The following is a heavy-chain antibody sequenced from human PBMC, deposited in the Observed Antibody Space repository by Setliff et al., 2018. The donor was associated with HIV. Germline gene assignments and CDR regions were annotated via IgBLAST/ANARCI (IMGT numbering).Heavy chain of an antibody. CDR2: ISSGIGTT. D-gene: IGHD6-13*01. V-gene: IGHV3-23*01. J-gene: IGHJ4*02. CDR1: RFTFSNYW. Sequence: GGSLRLSCAASRFTFSNYWMSWVRQAPGKGLEWVSAISSGIGTTYYADSVKGRFTISRDNSKNTLYLQMNSLRAEDTATYYCAKAKTQLWGQGTLVTVSS. CDR3: AKAKTQL.